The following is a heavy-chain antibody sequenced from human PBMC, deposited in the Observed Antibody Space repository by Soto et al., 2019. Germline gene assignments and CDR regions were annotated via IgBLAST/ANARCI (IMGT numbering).Heavy chain of an antibody. J-gene: IGHJ4*02. Sequence: QVQLQESGPGLVKPSETLSLTCTVSGGSISSYYWSWIRQPPGKGLEWIGYIYYSGSTNYNPSLRSRVTISVDTSKNQFSLKLSSVTAADTAVYYCARDLGGGDYRNYWVFDYWGQGTLVTVSS. CDR1: GGSISSYY. V-gene: IGHV4-59*01. CDR2: IYYSGST. D-gene: IGHD4-4*01. CDR3: ARDLGGGDYRNYWVFDY.